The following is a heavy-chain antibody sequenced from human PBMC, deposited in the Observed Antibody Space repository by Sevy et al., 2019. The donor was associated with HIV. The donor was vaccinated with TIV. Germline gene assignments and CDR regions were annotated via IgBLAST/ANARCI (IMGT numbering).Heavy chain of an antibody. V-gene: IGHV3-53*01. J-gene: IGHJ4*02. Sequence: GPLRLSCAASGFSVSSYYMGWVRQAPGKGLEWVSTKESGGQTYYADSVRGRFTIARDESANNLFLQLNNLRAEDTGVYYCARMTSTWSIDSWGQGTLVTVSS. CDR2: KESGGQT. CDR1: GFSVSSYY. CDR3: ARMTSTWSIDS.